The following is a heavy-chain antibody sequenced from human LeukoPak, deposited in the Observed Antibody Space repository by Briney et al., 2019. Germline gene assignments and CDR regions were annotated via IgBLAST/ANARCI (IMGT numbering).Heavy chain of an antibody. J-gene: IGHJ4*02. CDR1: GFTFSSYG. V-gene: IGHV3-33*01. Sequence: GGSLRLSCAASGFTFSSYGMFWVPQAPGKGLEWVELIWYDGSKTYYADSVKGRFTISRDKSKNTLYLQMNSLTAEDTAMYYCARDVGNFDSGTSYFDYWGQGTLVTVSP. D-gene: IGHD3-10*01. CDR3: ARDVGNFDSGTSYFDY. CDR2: IWYDGSKT.